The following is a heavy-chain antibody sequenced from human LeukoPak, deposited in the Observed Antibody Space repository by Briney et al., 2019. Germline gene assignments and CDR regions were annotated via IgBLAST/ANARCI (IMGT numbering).Heavy chain of an antibody. CDR2: IRSTANSYAT. CDR3: FGGLGSDY. Sequence: PAGSLKLSCAASGFTFSGSAMHWVRQASGKGLEWVGRIRSTANSYATAYAASVKGRFTISRDDSKNTAYLQMNSLKTEDTAVYYCFGGLGSDYWGQGTLVTVPP. V-gene: IGHV3-73*01. CDR1: GFTFSGSA. D-gene: IGHD3-3*01. J-gene: IGHJ4*02.